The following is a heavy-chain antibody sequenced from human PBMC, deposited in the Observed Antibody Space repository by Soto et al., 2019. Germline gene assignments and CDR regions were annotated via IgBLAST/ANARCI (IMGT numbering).Heavy chain of an antibody. J-gene: IGHJ4*02. V-gene: IGHV4-39*02. CDR1: GESISGTIYY. CDR3: ARPGGSGWFYFDF. CDR2: IYYSGST. D-gene: IGHD6-13*01. Sequence: SETLSLTCIVSGESISGTIYYWCWIRQATGKGLEWIGSIYYSGSTYYNPSLKSRVTISVDTSKNHFSLKLTSVTAADTAVYYCARPGGSGWFYFDFWGQGSQVTVSS.